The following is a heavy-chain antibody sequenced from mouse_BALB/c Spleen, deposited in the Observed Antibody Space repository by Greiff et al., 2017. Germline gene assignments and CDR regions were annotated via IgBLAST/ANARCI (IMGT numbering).Heavy chain of an antibody. D-gene: IGHD2-4*01. Sequence: VQLKESGPELMKPGASVKISCKASGYSFTSYYMHWVKQSHGKSLEWIGYIDPFNGGTSYNQKFKGKATLTVDKSSSTAYMHLSSLTSEDSAVYYCASYDYGFDYWGQGTTLTVSS. V-gene: IGHV1S135*01. CDR2: IDPFNGGT. CDR3: ASYDYGFDY. CDR1: GYSFTSYY. J-gene: IGHJ2*01.